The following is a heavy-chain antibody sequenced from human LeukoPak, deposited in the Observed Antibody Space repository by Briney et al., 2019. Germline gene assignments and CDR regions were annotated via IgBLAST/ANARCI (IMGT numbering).Heavy chain of an antibody. CDR2: ISGDAGRT. CDR1: GFTFSSYG. V-gene: IGHV3-23*01. CDR3: ARELSYYDILTGPPDY. D-gene: IGHD3-9*01. Sequence: HPGGSLRLSCAASGFTFSSYGMNWVRQAPGKGLEWVSGISGDAGRTYYADSVKGRFTIYRDNSKNTLYLQMNSLRAEDTAVYYCARELSYYDILTGPPDYWGQGTLVTVSS. J-gene: IGHJ4*02.